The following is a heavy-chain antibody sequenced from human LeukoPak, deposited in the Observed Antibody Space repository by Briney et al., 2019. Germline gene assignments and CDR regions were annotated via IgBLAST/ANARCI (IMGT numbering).Heavy chain of an antibody. J-gene: IGHJ4*02. Sequence: PGRSLRVSCEASGSIFTSYGMHWVRQAPGKGLEWVALIWYDGSKKYYADSVKGRFTISRDNFKNTVYPQMNSLRAEDTAVYYCARGRFLEPLDYWGQGTLVTVSS. CDR2: IWYDGSKK. D-gene: IGHD3-3*01. CDR3: ARGRFLEPLDY. CDR1: GSIFTSYG. V-gene: IGHV3-33*01.